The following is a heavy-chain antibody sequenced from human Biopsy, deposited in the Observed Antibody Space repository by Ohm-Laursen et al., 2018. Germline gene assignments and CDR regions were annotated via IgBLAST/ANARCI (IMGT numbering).Heavy chain of an antibody. CDR2: ISGSGGST. D-gene: IGHD2-15*01. Sequence: SLRLSCTASGFYFSNYAMSWVRQAPGKGLEWVPGISGSGGSTYYADSVKGRFTISRDNSKDTLYLQLNSLRAEDTAVYYCAKDGVAVGAGGDPYYYGMDVWGQGTTVTVSS. CDR3: AKDGVAVGAGGDPYYYGMDV. J-gene: IGHJ6*02. CDR1: GFYFSNYA. V-gene: IGHV3-23*01.